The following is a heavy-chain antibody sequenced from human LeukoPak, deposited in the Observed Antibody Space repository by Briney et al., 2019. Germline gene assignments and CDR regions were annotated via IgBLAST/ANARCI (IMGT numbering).Heavy chain of an antibody. D-gene: IGHD2-2*02. V-gene: IGHV1-69*05. J-gene: IGHJ4*02. CDR3: ARDPDCSSTSCYTGYSNYAEDY. Sequence: ASVKVSCKASGGTFSSYAISWVRQAPGQGLEWMGGIIPIFGTANYAQKFQGRVTITTDESTSTAYMELSSLRSEDTAVYYCARDPDCSSTSCYTGYSNYAEDYWGQGTLVTVSS. CDR2: IIPIFGTA. CDR1: GGTFSSYA.